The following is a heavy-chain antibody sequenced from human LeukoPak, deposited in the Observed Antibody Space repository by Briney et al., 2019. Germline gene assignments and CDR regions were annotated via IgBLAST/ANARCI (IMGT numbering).Heavy chain of an antibody. J-gene: IGHJ3*02. V-gene: IGHV4-59*01. D-gene: IGHD6-19*01. CDR2: ISSSGTT. CDR1: GVSIRSKY. CDR3: ARDLAGPNDASDI. Sequence: SETLSLTCTVSGVSIRSKYWSWLRQPPGKRLEWLGYISSSGTTNYNPSLKSRVAISVDTSKNQFSLHLRSVTAADTAVYYCARDLAGPNDASDIWGRGTMVTVSS.